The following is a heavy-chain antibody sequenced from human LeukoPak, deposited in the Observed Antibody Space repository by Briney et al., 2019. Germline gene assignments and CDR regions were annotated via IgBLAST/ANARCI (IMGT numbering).Heavy chain of an antibody. D-gene: IGHD3-10*01. CDR3: ARKKRITMVRGVILVYY. V-gene: IGHV1-8*01. CDR1: GYTFTSYD. Sequence: ASVKVSCKASGYTFTSYDINWVRQATGQGLEWMGWMNPNSGNTGYAQKFQGRVTMTRNTSISTAYMELSSLRSEDTAVYYCARKKRITMVRGVILVYYWGQGTLVTVSS. J-gene: IGHJ4*02. CDR2: MNPNSGNT.